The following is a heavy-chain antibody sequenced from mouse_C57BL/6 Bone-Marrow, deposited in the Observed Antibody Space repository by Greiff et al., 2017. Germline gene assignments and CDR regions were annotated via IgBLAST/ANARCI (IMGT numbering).Heavy chain of an antibody. V-gene: IGHV1-39*01. J-gene: IGHJ2*01. CDR2: INPNYGTP. Sequence: VQLKQSGPELVKPGASVKISCKASGYSFTDYNMNWVKQSNGKSLEWIGVINPNYGTPSYNQKFKGKATLTVDQSSSTAYMQLNSLTSEDSAVYYCARSGYYGSSPYYFDYWGQGTTLTVSS. CDR1: GYSFTDYN. CDR3: ARSGYYGSSPYYFDY. D-gene: IGHD1-1*01.